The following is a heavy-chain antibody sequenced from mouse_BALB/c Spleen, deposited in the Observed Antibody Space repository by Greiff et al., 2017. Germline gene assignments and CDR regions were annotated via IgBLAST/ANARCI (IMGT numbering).Heavy chain of an antibody. J-gene: IGHJ4*01. CDR3: AREERYYAMDY. CDR2: ISNLAYSI. CDR1: GFTFSDYG. V-gene: IGHV5-15*02. Sequence: DVKLVESGGGLVQPGGSRKLSCAASGFTFSDYGMAWVRQAPGKGPEWVAFISNLAYSIYYADTVTGRFTISRENAKNTLYLEMSSLRSEDTAMYYCAREERYYAMDYWGQGTSVTVSS.